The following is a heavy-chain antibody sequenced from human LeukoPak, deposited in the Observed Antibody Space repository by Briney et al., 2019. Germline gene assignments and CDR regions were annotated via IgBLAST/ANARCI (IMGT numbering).Heavy chain of an antibody. V-gene: IGHV1-69*04. J-gene: IGHJ6*02. Sequence: PVKVSCKASGGTFSSYAISWVRQAPGQGLEWMGRIIPILGIANYAQKFQGRVTITADKSTSTAYMELSSLRSEDTAVYYCARDRTDCSSTSCPIYYYYYGMDVWGQGTTVTVSS. CDR2: IIPILGIA. CDR1: GGTFSSYA. CDR3: ARDRTDCSSTSCPIYYYYYGMDV. D-gene: IGHD2-2*01.